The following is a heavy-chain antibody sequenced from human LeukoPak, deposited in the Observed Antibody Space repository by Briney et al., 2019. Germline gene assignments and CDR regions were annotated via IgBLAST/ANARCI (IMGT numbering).Heavy chain of an antibody. CDR2: INPSGGST. Sequence: ASVKVSCKASEYTFTSYYMHWVRQAPGQGLEWMGIINPSGGSTSYAQKFQGRVTITADESTSTAYMELSSLRSEDTAVYYCAREDSSGWYLNWFDPWGQGTLVTVSS. V-gene: IGHV1-46*01. CDR1: EYTFTSYY. CDR3: AREDSSGWYLNWFDP. J-gene: IGHJ5*02. D-gene: IGHD6-19*01.